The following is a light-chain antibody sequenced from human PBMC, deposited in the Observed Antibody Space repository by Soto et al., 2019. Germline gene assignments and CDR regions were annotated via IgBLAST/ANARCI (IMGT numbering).Light chain of an antibody. CDR2: DVS. CDR3: SSYTSSSTRV. Sequence: QSVLTQPASVSWSPGQSITISCTGTSSDVGGYNYVSWYQQHPGKAPKLMIYDVSNRPSGVSNRFSGSKSGNTASLTISGLQAEDEADYYCSSYTSSSTRVFGGGTKVTVL. V-gene: IGLV2-14*01. CDR1: SSDVGGYNY. J-gene: IGLJ3*02.